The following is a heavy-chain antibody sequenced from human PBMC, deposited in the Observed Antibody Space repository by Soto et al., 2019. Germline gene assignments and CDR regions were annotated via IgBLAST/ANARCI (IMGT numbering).Heavy chain of an antibody. Sequence: EVQLVETGGGLIQPGGSLRLSCAASGFTVSSNYMSWVRQAPGKGLEWVSVIYSGGSTYYADSVKGRFTNSRDNSKNTLYLQMTILRAEDTDVYYCARDNYYYYGMDVWGQGSTVTVSS. CDR1: GFTVSSNY. V-gene: IGHV3-53*02. CDR2: IYSGGST. J-gene: IGHJ6*02. CDR3: ARDNYYYYGMDV.